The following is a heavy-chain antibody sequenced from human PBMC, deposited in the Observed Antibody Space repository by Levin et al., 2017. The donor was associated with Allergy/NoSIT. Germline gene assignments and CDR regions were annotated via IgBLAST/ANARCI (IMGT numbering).Heavy chain of an antibody. Sequence: SSETLSLTCTFSGGSISTSTFYWAWIRQPPGKGLEWIGSVFYNGSTWYNPSLKSRITISVDTSKNQFSLKLNSVTAADTAVYFCARHCAGTSCYYYYYYGLEVWGQGTTVTVSS. D-gene: IGHD2-2*01. CDR2: VFYNGST. CDR1: GGSISTSTFY. V-gene: IGHV4-39*01. J-gene: IGHJ6*02. CDR3: ARHCAGTSCYYYYYYGLEV.